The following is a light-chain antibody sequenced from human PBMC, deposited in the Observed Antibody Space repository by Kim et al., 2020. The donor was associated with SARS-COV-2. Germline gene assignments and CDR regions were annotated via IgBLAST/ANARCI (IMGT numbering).Light chain of an antibody. J-gene: IGKJ4*02. CDR1: EYIYTW. CDR3: QGLNTFPLT. CDR2: GAS. V-gene: IGKV1-12*01. Sequence: ASVGDRVTITCRASEYIYTWLAWYQQQPGKAPKLLISGASNLQPGVPPRFSASGSGTDFTLTISRLQPEDFATYYCQGLNTFPLTFGGGTKVDIK.